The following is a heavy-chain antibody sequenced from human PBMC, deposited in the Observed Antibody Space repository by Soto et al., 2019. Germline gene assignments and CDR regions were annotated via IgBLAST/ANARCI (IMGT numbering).Heavy chain of an antibody. D-gene: IGHD3-16*01. Sequence: SETLSLTCAVYGGSFSGYYWSWFRQPPGKGLEWIGEINHSGSTNYNPSLKSRVTISVDTSKNQFSLKLSSVTAADTAVYYCARGGWGYYYYGMDVWGQGTTVTVS. V-gene: IGHV4-34*01. J-gene: IGHJ6*02. CDR1: GGSFSGYY. CDR2: INHSGST. CDR3: ARGGWGYYYYGMDV.